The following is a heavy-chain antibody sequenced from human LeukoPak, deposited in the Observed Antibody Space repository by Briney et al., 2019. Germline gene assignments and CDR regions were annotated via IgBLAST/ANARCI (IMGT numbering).Heavy chain of an antibody. CDR1: GFTFSNYA. CDR2: VWYDGTNE. Sequence: PGRSLRLSCAASGFTFSNYAMQWVRQAPGKGLEWVAMVWYDGTNEYYADSVKGRFTISRDNSKNTLHLQMNSLRAEDTAMYYCAKDLSRSWSAYFDFWGQGTLVAVSS. J-gene: IGHJ4*02. V-gene: IGHV3-33*06. D-gene: IGHD1-26*01. CDR3: AKDLSRSWSAYFDF.